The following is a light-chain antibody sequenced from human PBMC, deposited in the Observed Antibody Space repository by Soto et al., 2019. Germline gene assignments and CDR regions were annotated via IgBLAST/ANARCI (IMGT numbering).Light chain of an antibody. CDR2: DAS. Sequence: DIHITRCPSTLSASVGDRVTITCRASQSISSWLAWYQQKPGKAPKLLIYDASSLESGVPSRFSGSGSGTEFTLTISSLQPDDFATYYCQQYNSYSPTTFGQGTKVDIK. J-gene: IGKJ1*01. V-gene: IGKV1-5*01. CDR3: QQYNSYSPTT. CDR1: QSISSW.